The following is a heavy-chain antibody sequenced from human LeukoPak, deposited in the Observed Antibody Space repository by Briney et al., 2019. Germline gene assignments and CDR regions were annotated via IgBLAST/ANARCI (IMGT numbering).Heavy chain of an antibody. Sequence: GGSLRLSCAASGFTFSSYSMTWVRQAPGKGLEWVSSISSSSSYIYYADSVKGRFTISRDNAKNSLYLQMNSLRAEDTAVYYCASEDYDSSGYYCYWGQGTLVTVSS. V-gene: IGHV3-21*01. J-gene: IGHJ4*02. CDR3: ASEDYDSSGYYCY. CDR2: ISSSSSYI. D-gene: IGHD3-22*01. CDR1: GFTFSSYS.